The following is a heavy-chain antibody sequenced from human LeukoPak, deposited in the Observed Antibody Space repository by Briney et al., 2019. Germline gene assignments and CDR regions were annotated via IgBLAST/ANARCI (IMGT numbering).Heavy chain of an antibody. CDR3: ALQGYLVAFDY. Sequence: GGSLRLSCAASGFTFSSYWMHWVRQAPGKGLVWVSRINSDGSSTSYADSVKGRFTISRDISNNTLYLQMNSLRTEDTAVYYCALQGYLVAFDYWGQGTLVTVSS. J-gene: IGHJ4*02. D-gene: IGHD6-13*01. V-gene: IGHV3-74*01. CDR2: INSDGSST. CDR1: GFTFSSYW.